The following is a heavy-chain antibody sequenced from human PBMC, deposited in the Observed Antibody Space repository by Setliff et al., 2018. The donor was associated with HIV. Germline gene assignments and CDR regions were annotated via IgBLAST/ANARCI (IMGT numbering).Heavy chain of an antibody. CDR2: FYHSTT. CDR3: ARYGGNSFWFDP. V-gene: IGHV4-38-2*01. Sequence: LSLTCVVSGYSISSGYYWGWIRQPPGTGLEWIGSFYHSTTYYNPSLKSRVTISVDTSKNQFSLKLIPVTAADTAVYYCARYGGNSFWFDPWGQGTLVTVSS. J-gene: IGHJ5*02. D-gene: IGHD2-21*01. CDR1: GYSISSGYY.